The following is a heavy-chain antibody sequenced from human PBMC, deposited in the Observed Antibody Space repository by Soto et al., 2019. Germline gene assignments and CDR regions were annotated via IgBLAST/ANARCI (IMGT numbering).Heavy chain of an antibody. CDR2: ISSSSYI. D-gene: IGHD6-19*01. CDR3: AREVRRHQWLVADYYYGMDV. CDR1: GFTFSIYS. V-gene: IGHV3-21*01. J-gene: IGHJ6*02. Sequence: GGSLRLSCAASGFTFSIYSMNWVRQAPGKGLEWVSSISSSSYIYYADSVKGRFNISRDNAKNTLYLQMNSLRAEDTAVYYCAREVRRHQWLVADYYYGMDVWGQGSTITVSS.